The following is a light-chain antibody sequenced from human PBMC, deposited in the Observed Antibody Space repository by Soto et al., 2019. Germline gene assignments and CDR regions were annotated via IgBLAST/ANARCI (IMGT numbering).Light chain of an antibody. CDR2: GAS. V-gene: IGKV3-20*01. J-gene: IGKJ4*01. CDR1: QSVSSSY. Sequence: EIVLTPSPVSLSFSPVEEATLSCRASQSVSSSYLAWYQQKPGQAPRLLIYGASSRAPGIPDRFSGSGSGTDFTLTISRLEPEDFAVYYCQQYVSSPVNFGGGTKVDIK. CDR3: QQYVSSPVN.